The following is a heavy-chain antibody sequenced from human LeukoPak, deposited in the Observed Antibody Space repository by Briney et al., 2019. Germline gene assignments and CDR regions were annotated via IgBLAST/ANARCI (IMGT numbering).Heavy chain of an antibody. D-gene: IGHD3-3*01. CDR2: INPNRGGT. V-gene: IGHV1-2*02. CDR3: ARGNEIFGVETIKTRLDW. CDR1: GYTFTGYY. J-gene: IGHJ4*02. Sequence: REASVKVSCKASGYTFTGYYMYWVRQAPGQGLEWMGWINPNRGGTKFAQKFQGRVTMTSDTSINTAYMELNRLTSDDTAVYYCARGNEIFGVETIKTRLDWWGQGTLVTVSS.